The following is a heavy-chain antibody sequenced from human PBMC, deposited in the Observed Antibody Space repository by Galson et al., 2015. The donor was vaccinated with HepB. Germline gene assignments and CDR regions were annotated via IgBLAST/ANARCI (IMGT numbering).Heavy chain of an antibody. CDR3: TKVAYTSGWGPFDY. D-gene: IGHD6-19*01. CDR2: ISGNGGRT. Sequence: SLRLSCAASGFSFSSYAMSWVRQAPGQGLEWVSSISGNGGRTHYADSVKGRFTISRDNSKKTLSLQMNSLRAEDTAIYYCTKVAYTSGWGPFDYWGQGTLVTVSS. CDR1: GFSFSSYA. V-gene: IGHV3-23*01. J-gene: IGHJ4*02.